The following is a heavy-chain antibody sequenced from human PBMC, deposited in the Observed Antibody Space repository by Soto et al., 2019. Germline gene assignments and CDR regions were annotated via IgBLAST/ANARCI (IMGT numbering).Heavy chain of an antibody. J-gene: IGHJ6*02. Sequence: GGSLRLSCAASGFSFSNYGMHWVRQAPGKGLEWVAVISFDGNNKHSAESVKGRFTISRDNSTNTLYLEMNRLRREDTAVYYFAKEWYNYLWYGSHCLVVWDQGTTLTVSS. CDR3: AKEWYNYLWYGSHCLVV. CDR1: GFSFSNYG. D-gene: IGHD1-1*01. V-gene: IGHV3-30*18. CDR2: ISFDGNNK.